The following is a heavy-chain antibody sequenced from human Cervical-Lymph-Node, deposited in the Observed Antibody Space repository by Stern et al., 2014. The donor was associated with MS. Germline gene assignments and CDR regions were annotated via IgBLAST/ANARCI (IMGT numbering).Heavy chain of an antibody. CDR1: GYSFPNYW. D-gene: IGHD3-3*01. CDR2: IYPGASEA. J-gene: IGHJ4*02. V-gene: IGHV5-51*01. CDR3: ARGSGRDFFDY. Sequence: EVQLVESGAEVKKPGESLKISCKGSGYSFPNYWIGWVSQMPGKGLEYMGIIYPGASEARYSPSFQGQVTFSADKSTDTAYLQWNSLKVSDTAMYYCARGSGRDFFDYWGQGALVTVSS.